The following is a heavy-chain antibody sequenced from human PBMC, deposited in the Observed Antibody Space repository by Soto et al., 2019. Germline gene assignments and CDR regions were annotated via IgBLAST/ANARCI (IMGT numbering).Heavy chain of an antibody. J-gene: IGHJ4*02. CDR3: ARLAAAGPFDY. Sequence: GGSLRLSCAASGFTVSSNYMSWVRQAPGKGLEWVSVIYSGGSTYYADSVKGRFTISRDNSKNTLYHQMNSLRAEDTAVYYCARLAAAGPFDYWGQGTLVTVSS. V-gene: IGHV3-53*01. CDR2: IYSGGST. D-gene: IGHD6-13*01. CDR1: GFTVSSNY.